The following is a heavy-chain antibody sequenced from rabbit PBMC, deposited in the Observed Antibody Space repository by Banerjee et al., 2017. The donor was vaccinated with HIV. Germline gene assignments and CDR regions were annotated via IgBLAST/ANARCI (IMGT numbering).Heavy chain of an antibody. V-gene: IGHV1S40*01. CDR1: GFPFSNKAV. CDR2: IDTSSSGFT. CDR3: ARDSGTSFSSYGMDL. Sequence: QSLEESGGGLVKPEGSLTLTCKASGFPFSNKAVMCWVRQAPGKGLEWIACIDTSSSGFTYFASWAKGRFTISKTSSTTVTLQVTSLTAADTATYFCARDSGTSFSSYGMDLWGPGTLVTVS. D-gene: IGHD8-1*01. J-gene: IGHJ6*01.